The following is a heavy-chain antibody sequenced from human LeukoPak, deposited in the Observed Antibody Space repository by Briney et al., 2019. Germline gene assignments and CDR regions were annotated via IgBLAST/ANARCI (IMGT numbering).Heavy chain of an antibody. CDR1: GFTVSSYF. J-gene: IGHJ6*02. CDR2: IYSGGST. Sequence: PGGSLRLSCAVSGFTVSSYFISWVRQAPGKGLEWVSVIYSGGSTYYADSVKGRFTISRDNSKNTLYLQMNSLRAEDTAVYYCARVREVYYYYGMDVWGQGTTVTVSS. CDR3: ARVREVYYYYGMDV. V-gene: IGHV3-66*01.